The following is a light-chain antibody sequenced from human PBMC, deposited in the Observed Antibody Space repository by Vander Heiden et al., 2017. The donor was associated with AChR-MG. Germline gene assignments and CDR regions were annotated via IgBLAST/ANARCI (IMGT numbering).Light chain of an antibody. Sequence: EIMLTQSPGTLSLSPGERATLSCRASQSISSYLAWYLQKPGQAPRLLISGASRRATGIPDRFSGSGSGTDFTLTISRLEPEDFAVYYCQQDGSSQTFGGGTKVEIK. CDR3: QQDGSSQT. J-gene: IGKJ4*02. CDR1: QSISSY. V-gene: IGKV3-20*01. CDR2: GAS.